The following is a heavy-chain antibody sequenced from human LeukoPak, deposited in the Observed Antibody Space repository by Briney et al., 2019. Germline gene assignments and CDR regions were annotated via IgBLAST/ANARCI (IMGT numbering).Heavy chain of an antibody. V-gene: IGHV3-9*01. CDR1: GFTFSNYW. Sequence: SLRLSCAASGFTFSNYWMSWVRQAPGKGLEWVSGISWNSGSVGYADSVKGRFTISRDNAKNSLYLQMNSLRAEDTALYYCAKDPGYGSGSYLRYFDYWGQGMLVTVSS. CDR2: ISWNSGSV. J-gene: IGHJ4*02. D-gene: IGHD3-10*01. CDR3: AKDPGYGSGSYLRYFDY.